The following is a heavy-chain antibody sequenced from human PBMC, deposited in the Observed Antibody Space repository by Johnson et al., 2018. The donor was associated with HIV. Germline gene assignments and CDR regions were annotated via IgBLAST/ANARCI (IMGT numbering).Heavy chain of an antibody. CDR1: GFTFSDYY. Sequence: QVQLLESGGGVVQPGRSLRLSCAASGFTFSDYYMSWIRQAPGKGLEWVSYISSSGSTIYYADSVKGRFTISMDNAKNSLYLQMNSLRAEDTAVYYCASGYSYGTDAFDIWGQGTMVTVSS. CDR3: ASGYSYGTDAFDI. V-gene: IGHV3-11*04. CDR2: ISSSGSTI. J-gene: IGHJ3*02. D-gene: IGHD5-18*01.